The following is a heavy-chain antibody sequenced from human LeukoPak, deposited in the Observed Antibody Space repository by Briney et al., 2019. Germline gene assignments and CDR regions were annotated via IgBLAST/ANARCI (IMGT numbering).Heavy chain of an antibody. CDR1: GFIFSNYV. CDR2: ISYDGNHT. J-gene: IGHJ3*02. Sequence: PGRSLRLSCAGSGFIFSNYVMHWVRQAPGKGLEWVAVISYDGNHTYYADSVEGRFTISRDNSRNTLYLQMNTLRSDDTAVYYCARDFWVQSNAYYADAFDIWGPGTMVTVSS. D-gene: IGHD3-16*01. V-gene: IGHV3-30*04. CDR3: ARDFWVQSNAYYADAFDI.